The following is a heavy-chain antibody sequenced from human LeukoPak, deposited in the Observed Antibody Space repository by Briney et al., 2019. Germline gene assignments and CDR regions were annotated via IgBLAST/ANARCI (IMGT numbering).Heavy chain of an antibody. CDR1: GYTFTSYY. Sequence: ASVKVSCKASGYTFTSYYMHWVRQAPGQGLEWMGIINPSGGSTSYAQRFQGRVTMTREMSTSTVYMELSSLRSEDTAVYYCARGAVVGIIGDYFDYWGQGTLVTVSS. CDR2: INPSGGST. J-gene: IGHJ4*02. V-gene: IGHV1-46*01. D-gene: IGHD3-3*01. CDR3: ARGAVVGIIGDYFDY.